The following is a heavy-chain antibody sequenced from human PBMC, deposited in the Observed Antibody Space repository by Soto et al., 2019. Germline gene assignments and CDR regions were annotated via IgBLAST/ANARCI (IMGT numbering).Heavy chain of an antibody. D-gene: IGHD3-3*01. CDR1: GGSFSGYY. V-gene: IGHV4-34*01. J-gene: IGHJ6*02. CDR2: INHSGST. CDR3: ARGRVWTIFGVAAYYYYGMDV. Sequence: SETLSLTCAVYGGSFSGYYWSWIRQPPGKGLEWIGEINHSGSTNYNPSLKSRVTISVDTSKNQFSLKLSSVTAADTAVYYCARGRVWTIFGVAAYYYYGMDVWGQGTTVT.